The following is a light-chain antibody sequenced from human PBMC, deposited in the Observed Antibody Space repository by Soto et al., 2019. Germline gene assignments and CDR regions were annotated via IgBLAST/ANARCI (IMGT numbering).Light chain of an antibody. CDR2: LGS. Sequence: DIVMTQSPLSLPVTPGEPTSVSCKSSQSLLHSNGYNYLDWYLQKPGQSPQLLIFLGSNRASGVPDRFSGSGSHTDFTLKISRVEAEDVGVYYCMQALQTPPTFGQGTKVAIK. V-gene: IGKV2-28*01. CDR3: MQALQTPPT. J-gene: IGKJ1*01. CDR1: QSLLHSNGYNY.